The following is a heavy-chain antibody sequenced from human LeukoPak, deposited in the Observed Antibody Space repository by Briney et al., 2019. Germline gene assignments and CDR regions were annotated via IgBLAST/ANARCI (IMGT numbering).Heavy chain of an antibody. V-gene: IGHV4-61*05. CDR2: VHYSGST. Sequence: PSETLSLTCTVSGGSIRSSSYYWGWIRQPPGKGLEWIGYVHYSGSTNYNPSLKSRVTISVDTSKNQFSLKLSSVTAADTAVYYCARERDRKWIGYTYGLWFDPWGQGTLVTVSS. D-gene: IGHD5-12*01. CDR1: GGSIRSSSYY. J-gene: IGHJ5*02. CDR3: ARERDRKWIGYTYGLWFDP.